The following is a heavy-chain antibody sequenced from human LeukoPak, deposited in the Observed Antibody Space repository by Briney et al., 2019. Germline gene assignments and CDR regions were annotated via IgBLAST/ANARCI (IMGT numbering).Heavy chain of an antibody. CDR3: ARGIEY. V-gene: IGHV3-21*01. Sequence: GGSLRLSCAASGFSVSSYSMNWVRQAPGKGLEWVSFISTRSSYIYYAHSVKGRFTISRDNDKNSLYLQMNSLRAEDTAVYYCARGIEYWGRGTLVTVSS. CDR1: GFSVSSYS. J-gene: IGHJ4*02. CDR2: ISTRSSYI.